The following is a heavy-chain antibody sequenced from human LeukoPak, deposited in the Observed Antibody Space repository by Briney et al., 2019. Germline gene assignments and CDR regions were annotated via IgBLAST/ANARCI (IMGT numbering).Heavy chain of an antibody. J-gene: IGHJ4*02. Sequence: GESLRLSCAASGFTFSSYAMSWVRQAPGKGLNWVSAISGIGGSTYYADSAKGRFTISRENSKNTVDLEMKRLKTEEHGEYYCAKGVPPFVGYADYWGQGTLVTVSS. V-gene: IGHV3-23*01. CDR1: GFTFSSYA. CDR2: ISGIGGST. D-gene: IGHD1-1*01. CDR3: AKGVPPFVGYADY.